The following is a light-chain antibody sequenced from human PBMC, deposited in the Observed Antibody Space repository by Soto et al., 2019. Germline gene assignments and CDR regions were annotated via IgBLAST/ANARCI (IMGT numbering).Light chain of an antibody. CDR3: QQRNEWPLT. CDR1: QSINSY. V-gene: IGKV3-11*01. Sequence: ELVLTQSPVSLSLSPGERATLSCRASQSINSYLAWYQQKPGQAPRLFIYDASNRATGIPARFSGSGSGTDLTITISSLEPEDFEVYYCQQRNEWPLTFGQGTRLEIK. CDR2: DAS. J-gene: IGKJ5*01.